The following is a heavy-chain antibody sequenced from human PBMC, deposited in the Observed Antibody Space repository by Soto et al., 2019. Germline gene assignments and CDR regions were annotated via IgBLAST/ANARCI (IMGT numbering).Heavy chain of an antibody. CDR2: IYYGGST. V-gene: IGHV4-61*01. Sequence: SETLSLTCTVSGGSVSSGSYYWSWIRRPPGKGLEWIGYIYYGGSTNYNPSLKSRVTISVDTSKNQFSLKLSSVTAADTAVYYCARDFKYPSTYSSGWYEKWGMDVWGQGTTVTVSS. J-gene: IGHJ6*02. D-gene: IGHD6-19*01. CDR3: ARDFKYPSTYSSGWYEKWGMDV. CDR1: GGSVSSGSYY.